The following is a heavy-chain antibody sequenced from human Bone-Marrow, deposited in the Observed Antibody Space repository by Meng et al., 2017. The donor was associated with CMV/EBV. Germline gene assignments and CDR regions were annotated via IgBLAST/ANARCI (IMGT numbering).Heavy chain of an antibody. J-gene: IGHJ5*02. V-gene: IGHV3-7*03. D-gene: IGHD2-2*01. CDR2: IKQDGSEK. Sequence: GESLKISCAASGFTFSSYWMSWVRQAPGKGLEWVANIKQDGSEKYYVDSVKGRFTISRDNAKNSLYLQMNSLRAEDTAVYYCARGKRLGRGAIVVVPAALHNWFDPWGQGTLVTVSS. CDR3: ARGKRLGRGAIVVVPAALHNWFDP. CDR1: GFTFSSYW.